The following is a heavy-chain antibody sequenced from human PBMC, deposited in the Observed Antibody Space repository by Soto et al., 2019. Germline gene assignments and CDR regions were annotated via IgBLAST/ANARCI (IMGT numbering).Heavy chain of an antibody. V-gene: IGHV4-59*08. CDR1: GGSISSYY. CDR2: IYYSGST. J-gene: IGHJ6*02. Sequence: SETLSLTSTVSGGSISSYYWSWIRQPPGKGLEWIGYIYYSGSTNYNPSLKSRVTISVDTSKNQFSLKLSSVTAADTAVYYCARRRDGMDVWGQGTTVTVSS. CDR3: ARRRDGMDV.